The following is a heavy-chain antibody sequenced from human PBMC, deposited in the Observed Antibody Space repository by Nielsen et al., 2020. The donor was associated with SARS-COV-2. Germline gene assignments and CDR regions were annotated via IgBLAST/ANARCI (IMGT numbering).Heavy chain of an antibody. Sequence: ASVKVSCKASGYTFTSYGISWVRQAPAQGLEWMGWISAYNGNTNYAQKLQGRVTMTTDTSTSTAYMELSSLRSEDTAVYYCARDPRSGYSPSLNWFGPWGQGTLVTVSS. CDR2: ISAYNGNT. D-gene: IGHD3-3*01. V-gene: IGHV1-18*01. J-gene: IGHJ5*02. CDR1: GYTFTSYG. CDR3: ARDPRSGYSPSLNWFGP.